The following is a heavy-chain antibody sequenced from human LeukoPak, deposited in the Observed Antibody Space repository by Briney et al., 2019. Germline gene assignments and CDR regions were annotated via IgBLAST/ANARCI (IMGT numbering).Heavy chain of an antibody. V-gene: IGHV5-51*01. J-gene: IGHJ4*02. CDR3: ARHISYYDSSGYFDY. CDR2: IYPGDSDT. Sequence: GESLKISCKGSGYSFTSYWIGWVRQMPGKGQEWMGIIYPGDSDTRYSPSFQGQVTISADKSISTAYLQWSSLKASDTAMYYCARHISYYDSSGYFDYWGQGTLVTVSS. CDR1: GYSFTSYW. D-gene: IGHD3-22*01.